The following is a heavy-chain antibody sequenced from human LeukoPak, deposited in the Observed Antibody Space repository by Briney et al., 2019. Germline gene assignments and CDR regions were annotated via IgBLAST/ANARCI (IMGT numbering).Heavy chain of an antibody. V-gene: IGHV4-59*12. CDR3: ARDSTGGDPDY. J-gene: IGHJ4*02. CDR2: IYYSGST. Sequence: PSETLSLTCTVSGGSISSYYWSWIRQPPGKGLEWIGYIYYSGSTNYNPSLKSRVTISVDTSKNQFSLKLSSVTAADTAVYYCARDSTGGDPDYWGQGTLVTVSS. CDR1: GGSISSYY. D-gene: IGHD2-21*01.